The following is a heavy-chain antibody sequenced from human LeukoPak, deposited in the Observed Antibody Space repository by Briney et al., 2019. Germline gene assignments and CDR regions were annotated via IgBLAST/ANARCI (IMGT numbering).Heavy chain of an antibody. CDR2: ISYDGSNK. Sequence: GGSLRLSCAASGFTFSSYWMSWVRQAPGKGLEWVAVISYDGSNKYYADSVKGRFTISRDNSKNTLYLQMNSLRAEDTAVYYCARDRTSWSGYSYFDYWGQGTLVTVSS. CDR1: GFTFSSYW. CDR3: ARDRTSWSGYSYFDY. D-gene: IGHD3-3*01. V-gene: IGHV3-30*03. J-gene: IGHJ4*02.